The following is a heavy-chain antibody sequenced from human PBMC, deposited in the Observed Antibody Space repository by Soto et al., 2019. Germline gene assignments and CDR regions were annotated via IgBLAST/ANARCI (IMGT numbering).Heavy chain of an antibody. J-gene: IGHJ5*02. CDR2: IYHSGST. Sequence: PSETLSLTCAVSGGSISSGGYSRSWTRQQPGKVLEWIGYIYHSGSTYYNPYLKSRVTISVDRSKNQFSLKLSSVTAADTAVYYCARVPDRWGQGTLVTVAS. CDR1: GGSISSGGYS. CDR3: ARVPDR. V-gene: IGHV4-30-2*01. D-gene: IGHD2-2*01.